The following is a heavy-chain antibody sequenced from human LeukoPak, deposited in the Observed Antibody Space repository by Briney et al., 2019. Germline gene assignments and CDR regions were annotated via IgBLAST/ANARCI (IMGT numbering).Heavy chain of an antibody. CDR2: ISATGGST. Sequence: GGSLRLSCAASGFTVSSNYMSWVRQAPGKGLEWVSAISATGGSTYSADSLKGRFTISRDNSKNTLYLQMNSLRVEDTAVYYCAKDYGPSYGYCSGGSCYSGYFDYWGQGTLVTVSS. V-gene: IGHV3-23*01. D-gene: IGHD2-15*01. CDR1: GFTVSSNY. CDR3: AKDYGPSYGYCSGGSCYSGYFDY. J-gene: IGHJ4*02.